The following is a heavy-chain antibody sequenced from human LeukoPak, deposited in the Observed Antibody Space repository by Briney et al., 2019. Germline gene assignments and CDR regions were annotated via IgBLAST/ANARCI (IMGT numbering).Heavy chain of an antibody. D-gene: IGHD5-18*01. CDR3: ARGYTAFDY. Sequence: PSETLSLTCTVSDDSISRFYWSWIRQPAGEGLEWIGRINTSGSTNYNPSLKSRVTMSVDTSKNQFSLKLSSVTAADTAVYYCARGYTAFDYWGQGTLVTVSS. CDR1: DDSISRFY. CDR2: INTSGST. J-gene: IGHJ4*02. V-gene: IGHV4-4*07.